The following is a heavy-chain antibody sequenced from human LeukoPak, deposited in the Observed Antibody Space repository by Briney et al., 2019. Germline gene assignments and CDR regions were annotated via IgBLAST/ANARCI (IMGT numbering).Heavy chain of an antibody. Sequence: ASVKVSCKASGYTFTGYYMHWVRQAPGQGLEWMGWINPNSGGTNYAQKFQGRVTMTRDTSISTAYMELSRLRSDDTAVYYCARDVESGRYCSSTSCHPRYYYYYMDVWGKGTTVTISS. CDR2: INPNSGGT. V-gene: IGHV1-2*02. CDR1: GYTFTGYY. D-gene: IGHD2-2*01. CDR3: ARDVESGRYCSSTSCHPRYYYYYMDV. J-gene: IGHJ6*03.